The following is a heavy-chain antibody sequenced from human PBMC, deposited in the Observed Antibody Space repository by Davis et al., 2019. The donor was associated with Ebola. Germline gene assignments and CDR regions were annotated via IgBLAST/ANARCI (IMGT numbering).Heavy chain of an antibody. CDR1: GFTFSSYA. Sequence: PGGSLRLSCAASGFTFSSYAMHWVRQAPGKGLEWVAVISYDGSNKYYADSVKGRFTISRDNSKNTLYLQMNSLRAEDTAVYYCAKGGDSSPENYWGQGTLVTVSS. CDR3: AKGGDSSPENY. J-gene: IGHJ4*02. CDR2: ISYDGSNK. V-gene: IGHV3-30*04. D-gene: IGHD3-22*01.